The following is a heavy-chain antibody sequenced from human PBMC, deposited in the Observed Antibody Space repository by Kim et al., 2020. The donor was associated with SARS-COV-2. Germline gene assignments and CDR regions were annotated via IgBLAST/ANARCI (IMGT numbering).Heavy chain of an antibody. CDR2: ISYDGSNK. V-gene: IGHV3-30*04. CDR1: GFTFSSYA. J-gene: IGHJ6*02. CDR3: ARGLGYCSGGSCYPPGPRRHLDYYYYGMDV. D-gene: IGHD2-15*01. Sequence: GGSLRLSCAASGFTFSSYAMHWVRQAPGKGLEWVAVISYDGSNKYYADSVKGRFTISRDNSKNTLYLQMNSLRAEDTAVYYCARGLGYCSGGSCYPPGPRRHLDYYYYGMDVWGQGTTVTVSS.